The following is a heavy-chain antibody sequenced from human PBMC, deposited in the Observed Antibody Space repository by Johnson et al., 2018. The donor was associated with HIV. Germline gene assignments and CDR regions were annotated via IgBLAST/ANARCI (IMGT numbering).Heavy chain of an antibody. CDR2: INSDGSDT. CDR1: GFTVSGNY. CDR3: ARDRGIGAAGDAFDI. V-gene: IGHV3-74*01. J-gene: IGHJ3*02. Sequence: VQLVESGGGVVRPGGSLRLSCAASGFTVSGNYMNWVRQAPGKGLVWVSGINSDGSDTRYADSVKGRFTISRDNAKTTLYLQMNSLKTEDTAVYYCARDRGIGAAGDAFDIWGQGTMVTVSS. D-gene: IGHD6-13*01.